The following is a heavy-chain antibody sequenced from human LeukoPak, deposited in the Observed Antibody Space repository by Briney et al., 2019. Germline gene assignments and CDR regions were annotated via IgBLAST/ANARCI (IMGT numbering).Heavy chain of an antibody. V-gene: IGHV3-48*04. CDR2: ISSSGSTI. D-gene: IGHD3-10*02. CDR3: AELGITMIGGV. Sequence: GGSLRLSCEVSGFIFSNYWMSWVRQTPGKGLEWVSYISSSGSTIYYADSVKGRFTISRDNAKNSLYLQMNSLRAEDTAVYYCAELGITMIGGVWGKGTTVTISS. J-gene: IGHJ6*04. CDR1: GFIFSNYW.